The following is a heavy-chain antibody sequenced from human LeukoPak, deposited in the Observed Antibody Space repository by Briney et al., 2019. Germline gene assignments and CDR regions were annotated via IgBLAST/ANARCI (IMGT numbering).Heavy chain of an antibody. V-gene: IGHV3-7*01. Sequence: GGSLRLSCAASGFTFSDYYMSWIRQAPGKGLEWVANIKQDGSEKYYVDSVKGRFTISRDNAKNSLYLQMNSLRAEDTAIYYCARDNYSGSRYFDHWGQGTLVTVSS. D-gene: IGHD1-26*01. J-gene: IGHJ4*02. CDR2: IKQDGSEK. CDR3: ARDNYSGSRYFDH. CDR1: GFTFSDYY.